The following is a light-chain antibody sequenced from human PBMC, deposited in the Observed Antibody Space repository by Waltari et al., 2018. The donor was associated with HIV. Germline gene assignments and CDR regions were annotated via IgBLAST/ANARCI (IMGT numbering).Light chain of an antibody. Sequence: SQLTQPPSVSVSPGQTTKITCSGDDMPDYYISWYQQKPGQAPVLVRYKVTERPSGIPERFSGSISGTTVTLTSMGVQPEDEADYYCQSADSDNTYNWVFGGGTKLTVL. CDR3: QSADSDNTYNWV. V-gene: IGLV3-25*03. CDR1: DMPDYY. CDR2: KVT. J-gene: IGLJ3*02.